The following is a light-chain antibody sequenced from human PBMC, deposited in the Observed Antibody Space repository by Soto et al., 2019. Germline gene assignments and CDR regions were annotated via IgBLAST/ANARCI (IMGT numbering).Light chain of an antibody. CDR2: ETS. V-gene: IGLV2-23*01. J-gene: IGLJ1*01. CDR1: SSDFGSYKF. CDR3: FSFTSTNTHV. Sequence: QSVLTQPASVSGSPGQSVTISCTGTSSDFGSYKFVSWYQHHPGKVPKVIIYETSKRPSGVSDRFSGSKSGNTASLTISGLQAEDEADYYCFSFTSTNTHVFGSGTKVPVL.